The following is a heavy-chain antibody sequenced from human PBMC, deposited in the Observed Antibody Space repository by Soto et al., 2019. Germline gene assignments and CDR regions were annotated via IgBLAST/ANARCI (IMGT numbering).Heavy chain of an antibody. Sequence: GSGPTLVNPTQTLTLTCTFSGFSLSTSGVGVGWIRQPPGKALEWLALIYWDDDKRYSPSLKSRLTITKDTSKSQVVLTMTNMAPVDTATYYCARSLYVDYVHWYFDLWGRGTLVTVSS. J-gene: IGHJ2*01. D-gene: IGHD4-17*01. CDR1: GFSLSTSGVG. CDR2: IYWDDDK. CDR3: ARSLYVDYVHWYFDL. V-gene: IGHV2-5*02.